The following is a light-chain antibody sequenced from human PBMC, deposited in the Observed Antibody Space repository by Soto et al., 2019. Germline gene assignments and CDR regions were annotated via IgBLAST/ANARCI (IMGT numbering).Light chain of an antibody. CDR2: GAS. CDR3: QQYNSWLWT. CDR1: QSVSTY. J-gene: IGKJ1*01. V-gene: IGKV3-15*01. Sequence: EIVLTQSPATLSLSPWERATLSCMASQSVSTYLAWYQQKPGQAPRLFIYGASTRATGIPARFSGSGSGTEFTLIISSLQSEDSAVYYCQQYNSWLWTFGQGTKVDIK.